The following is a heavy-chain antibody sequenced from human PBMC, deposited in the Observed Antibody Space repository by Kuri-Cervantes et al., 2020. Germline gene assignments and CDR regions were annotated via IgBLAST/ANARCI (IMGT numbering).Heavy chain of an antibody. Sequence: GESLKISCAASGFTFSSYAMHWVRQAPGKGLEWVAVISYDGSNKYYADSVKGRFTISRDNSKNTLYLQMNSLKTEDTAVYYCTTDLAVTTLDYWGQGTLVTAPQ. J-gene: IGHJ4*02. CDR1: GFTFSSYA. V-gene: IGHV3-30-3*01. D-gene: IGHD4-17*01. CDR2: ISYDGSNK. CDR3: TTDLAVTTLDY.